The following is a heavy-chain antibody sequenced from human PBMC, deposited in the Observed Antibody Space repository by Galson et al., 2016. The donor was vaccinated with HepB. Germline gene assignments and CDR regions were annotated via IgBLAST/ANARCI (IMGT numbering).Heavy chain of an antibody. D-gene: IGHD3-3*01. CDR3: GHVASVNLEWLSSFYHYYGMDV. CDR2: IYWNDDK. J-gene: IGHJ6*02. Sequence: PALVKPTQTLTLTCTFSGFLFTSGVGVGCIRQPPGKALECLALIYWNDDKRYSPSLESRLTITKDTSKSQVVLTMTNMDPVDTGTYYCGHVASVNLEWLSSFYHYYGMDVWGQGTTVTVSS. V-gene: IGHV2-5*04. CDR1: GFLFTSGVG.